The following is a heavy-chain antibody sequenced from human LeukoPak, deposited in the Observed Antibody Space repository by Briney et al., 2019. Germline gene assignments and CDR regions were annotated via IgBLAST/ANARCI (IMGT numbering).Heavy chain of an antibody. V-gene: IGHV5-51*01. CDR1: GYTFSSYW. J-gene: IGHJ4*02. D-gene: IGHD3-3*01. Sequence: GESLKISCKGSGYTFSSYWIGWVRQMPGKGLEWMGIIYPGYSDTRYSPSLQGQVTISVDTSIGTAYLQWSSLKASDTAIYYCARQNDFRLDYWGQGTLVTVSS. CDR3: ARQNDFRLDY. CDR2: IYPGYSDT.